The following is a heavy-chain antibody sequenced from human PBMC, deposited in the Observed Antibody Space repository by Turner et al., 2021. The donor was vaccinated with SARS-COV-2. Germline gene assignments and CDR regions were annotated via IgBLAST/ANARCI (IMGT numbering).Heavy chain of an antibody. CDR3: ARVVGGFGELGYYYYYGMDV. D-gene: IGHD3-10*01. V-gene: IGHV1-69*01. J-gene: IGHJ6*02. Sequence: QVQLVQSGAEVKKPGSSVKVSCTASGGTFRSYAISWVRQAPGQGLEWMGGIIPIFGTEKSEQKFKGRVTITADESTSKAYMELSSLRSEDTAVYYCARVVGGFGELGYYYYYGMDVWGQGTTVTVSS. CDR2: IIPIFGTE. CDR1: GGTFRSYA.